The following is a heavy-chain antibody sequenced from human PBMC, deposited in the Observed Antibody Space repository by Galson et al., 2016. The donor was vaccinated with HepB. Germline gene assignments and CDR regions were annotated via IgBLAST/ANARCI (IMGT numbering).Heavy chain of an antibody. D-gene: IGHD6-6*01. CDR3: AQALIAVRGWFDA. CDR1: GGSFSGYQ. V-gene: IGHV4-34*01. J-gene: IGHJ5*02. Sequence: SETLSLTCAVYGGSFSGYQWIWIRQPPGKGLEWIGEISHRGSTNYNPSLKSRVTISIDTSKNPFSLKQRSVTAADTALYYCAQALIAVRGWFDAWGQGTLVTVSS. CDR2: ISHRGST.